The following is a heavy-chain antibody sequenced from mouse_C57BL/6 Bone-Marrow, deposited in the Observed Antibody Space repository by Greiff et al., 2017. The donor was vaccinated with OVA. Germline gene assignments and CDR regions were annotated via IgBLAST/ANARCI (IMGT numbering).Heavy chain of an antibody. J-gene: IGHJ2*01. CDR1: GYTFTSYW. Sequence: QVQLKQPGAELVKPGASVKLSCKASGYTFTSYWMHWVKQRPGRGLEWIGRIDPNSGGTKYNEKFKSKATLTVDKPSSTAYMQLSSLTSEDSAVYYCARALITTVVAKDYWGQGTTLTVSS. D-gene: IGHD1-1*01. CDR3: ARALITTVVAKDY. CDR2: IDPNSGGT. V-gene: IGHV1-72*01.